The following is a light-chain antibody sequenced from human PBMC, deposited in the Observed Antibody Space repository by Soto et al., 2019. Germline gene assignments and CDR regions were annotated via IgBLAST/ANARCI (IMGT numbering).Light chain of an antibody. V-gene: IGKV1-39*01. Sequence: DIQMTQSPSSLSASVGDRVTIACRASQSVRSYLNWYQQKPGKAPKLLIYTSSSLQSGVSSRFSGSGSGTDFTLTISSLQPEDFATYYCQQSYSTPWTFGQGTKVDIK. CDR2: TSS. J-gene: IGKJ1*01. CDR3: QQSYSTPWT. CDR1: QSVRSY.